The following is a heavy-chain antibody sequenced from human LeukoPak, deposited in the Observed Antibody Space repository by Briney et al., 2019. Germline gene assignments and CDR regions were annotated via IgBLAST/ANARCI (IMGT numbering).Heavy chain of an antibody. V-gene: IGHV3-11*04. CDR2: ISSSGSTI. J-gene: IGHJ4*02. CDR1: GFTFSDYY. Sequence: GGSLRLSCAASGFTFSDYYMSWIRQAPGKGLEWVSYISSSGSTIYYADSVKGRFTISRDNARNSLYLQMDSLRAEDTAVYYCARDRTTVTVFDYWGQGTLVTVSS. CDR3: ARDRTTVTVFDY. D-gene: IGHD4-17*01.